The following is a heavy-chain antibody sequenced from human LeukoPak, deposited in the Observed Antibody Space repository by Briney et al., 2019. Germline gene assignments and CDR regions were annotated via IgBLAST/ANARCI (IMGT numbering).Heavy chain of an antibody. CDR1: GGSISSGSYY. V-gene: IGHV4-61*02. CDR3: ARDGGTVTTLYAFDI. Sequence: ASETLSLTCTVSGGSISSGSYYWSWIRQPAGKGLEWIGRIYTSGSTNYNPSLKSRVTISVDTSKNQFSLKLSSVTAADTAVYYCARDGGTVTTLYAFDIWGQGTMVTVSS. J-gene: IGHJ3*02. D-gene: IGHD4-17*01. CDR2: IYTSGST.